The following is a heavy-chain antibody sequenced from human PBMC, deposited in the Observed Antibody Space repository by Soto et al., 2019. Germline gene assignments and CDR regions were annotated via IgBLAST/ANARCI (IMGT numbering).Heavy chain of an antibody. D-gene: IGHD2-2*01. V-gene: IGHV4-34*01. J-gene: IGHJ5*02. Sequence: SETLSLTCAVYGGSFSGYYWSWIRQPPGKGLEWIGEINHSGSTNYNPSLKSRVTISVDTSKNQFSLKLSSVTAADTAVYYCARDKRRVPAATWWFDPWGQGTLVTVSS. CDR3: ARDKRRVPAATWWFDP. CDR2: INHSGST. CDR1: GGSFSGYY.